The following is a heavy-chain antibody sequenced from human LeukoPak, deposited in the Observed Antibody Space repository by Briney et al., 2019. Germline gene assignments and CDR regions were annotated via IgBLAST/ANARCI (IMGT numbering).Heavy chain of an antibody. V-gene: IGHV3-7*01. D-gene: IGHD7-27*01. Sequence: GGSLRLPCAASGFSFSVSWMRWVRQAPGKGPEWVANIKEDESQEHYADSVKGRFTVSRDNAKNSLFLHMNSLRVEDTAVYYCATYKNWVAGDVWGQGTTVSVSS. CDR3: ATYKNWVAGDV. J-gene: IGHJ6*02. CDR1: GFSFSVSW. CDR2: IKEDESQE.